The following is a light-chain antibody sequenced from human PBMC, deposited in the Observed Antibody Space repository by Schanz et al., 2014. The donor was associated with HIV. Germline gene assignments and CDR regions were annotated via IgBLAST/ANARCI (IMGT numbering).Light chain of an antibody. J-gene: IGKJ3*01. CDR3: QQYGSSPL. CDR1: QSVDSGY. Sequence: IVLTQSPGTLSLSPGERATLSCRASQSVDSGYLAWYQQKPGQAPRLLIYGASRRATGVPDRFSGSGSGTDFTLTISRLEPEDFAVYYCQQYGSSPLFGPGTKVDIK. CDR2: GAS. V-gene: IGKV3-20*01.